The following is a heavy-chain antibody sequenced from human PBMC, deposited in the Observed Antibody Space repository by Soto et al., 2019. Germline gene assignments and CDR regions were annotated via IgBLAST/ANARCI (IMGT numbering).Heavy chain of an antibody. J-gene: IGHJ4*02. CDR3: ARLPYCAGGSCYSVPYYFDS. CDR1: GGSISSSSYY. CDR2: IYYSGST. V-gene: IGHV4-39*01. Sequence: SETLSLTCSVSGGSISSSSYYWGWIRQPPGKGLEWIGSIYYSGSTYYNPSLKGRVTISIDTSKNQFSLKLGSVTAADTTVYYCARLPYCAGGSCYSVPYYFDSWGQGTLVTVSS. D-gene: IGHD2-15*01.